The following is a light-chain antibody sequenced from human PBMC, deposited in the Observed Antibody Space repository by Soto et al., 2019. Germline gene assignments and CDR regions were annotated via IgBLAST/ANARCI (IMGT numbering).Light chain of an antibody. CDR3: QHYGDSSWT. CDR1: QSVSSY. V-gene: IGKV3-11*01. Sequence: IVLTQSPATLSLSPGERATLSCRASQSVSSYLAWYQQKPGQAPSLLIYDASNRATGIPARFSGSGSGTDFTLTISSLEPEDFAVYFCQHYGDSSWTFGQGTKVDI. CDR2: DAS. J-gene: IGKJ1*01.